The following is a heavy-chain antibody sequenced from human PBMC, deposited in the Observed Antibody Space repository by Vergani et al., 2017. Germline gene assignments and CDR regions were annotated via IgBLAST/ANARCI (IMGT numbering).Heavy chain of an antibody. CDR2: INPNSGGP. D-gene: IGHD3-10*01. Sequence: QVQLVQSGAEVKKPGASVKVSCKASGYTFTGYYMHWVRQAPGQGLEWMGWINPNSGGPNYAQKVQGRVTMTRDTSISTAYMELSRLRSDDTAVYYCARDPGWFGEFKDAFDIWGQGTMVTVSS. CDR1: GYTFTGYY. V-gene: IGHV1-2*02. CDR3: ARDPGWFGEFKDAFDI. J-gene: IGHJ3*02.